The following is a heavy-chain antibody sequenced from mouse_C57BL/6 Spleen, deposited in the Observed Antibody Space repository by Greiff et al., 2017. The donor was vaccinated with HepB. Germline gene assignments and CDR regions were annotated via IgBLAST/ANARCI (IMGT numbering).Heavy chain of an antibody. Sequence: VQLQQSGAELVKPGASVKMSCKASGYTFTSYWITWVKQRPGQGLEWIGDIYPGSGSTNYNEKFKSKATLTVDTSSSTAYMQLSSLTSEDSAVYYCAMGYGNYPYWYFDVWGTGSTVTVSS. D-gene: IGHD2-10*02. CDR3: AMGYGNYPYWYFDV. CDR2: IYPGSGST. J-gene: IGHJ1*03. CDR1: GYTFTSYW. V-gene: IGHV1-55*01.